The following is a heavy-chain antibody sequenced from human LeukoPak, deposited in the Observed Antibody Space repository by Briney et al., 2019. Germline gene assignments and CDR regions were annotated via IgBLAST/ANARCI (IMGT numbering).Heavy chain of an antibody. CDR3: AREYPLYYYMDV. CDR1: GYTFTSYY. J-gene: IGHJ6*03. Sequence: ASVKVSCKASGYTFTSYYMHWVRQAPGQGLEWMGIINPSGGSTSYAQKFQGRVTMTRDMSTSTVYMKLSSLRSEDTAVYYCAREYPLYYYMDVWGKGTTVTVSS. CDR2: INPSGGST. V-gene: IGHV1-46*01.